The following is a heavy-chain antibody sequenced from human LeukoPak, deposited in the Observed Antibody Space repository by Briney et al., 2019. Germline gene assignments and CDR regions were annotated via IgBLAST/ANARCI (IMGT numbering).Heavy chain of an antibody. CDR2: INHSGST. CDR1: GGSFSGYY. J-gene: IGHJ3*02. D-gene: IGHD6-6*01. CDR3: ALSIAARLDAFDI. V-gene: IGHV4-34*01. Sequence: PSEILSLTCAVYGGSFSGYYWSWIRQPPGKGLEWIGEINHSGSTNYNPSLKSRVTISVDTSKNQFSLKLSSVTAADTAVYYCALSIAARLDAFDIWGQGTMVTVSS.